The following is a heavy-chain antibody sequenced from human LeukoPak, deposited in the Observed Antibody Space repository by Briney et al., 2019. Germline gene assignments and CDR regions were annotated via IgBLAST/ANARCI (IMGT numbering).Heavy chain of an antibody. CDR2: ISSDGTYI. CDR1: GFTFSIYA. J-gene: IGHJ4*02. Sequence: GGSLRLSCAASGFTFSIYAMTCVRQAPGKRLEWVSAISSDGTYIYYGDSVKGRFTSSRDNSKSTLYLQMSNLRAEDTAVYFCAKNRATGLASYDYWGQGTQVTVSS. V-gene: IGHV3-23*01. CDR3: AKNRATGLASYDY. D-gene: IGHD5-24*01.